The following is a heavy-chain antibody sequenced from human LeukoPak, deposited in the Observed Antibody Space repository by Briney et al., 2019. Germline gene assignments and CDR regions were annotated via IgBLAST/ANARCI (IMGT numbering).Heavy chain of an antibody. CDR2: ISGSSVYI. CDR3: ARGEYGSGSYHIDY. D-gene: IGHD3-10*01. V-gene: IGHV3-21*01. Sequence: GGSLRLSCAASGFTFSSYSMNWVRQAPGKGLEWVSFISGSSVYIYYADSVKGRFTISRDNAKNSLYLQMNSLRAEDTAVYYCARGEYGSGSYHIDYWGQGTLVTVSS. CDR1: GFTFSSYS. J-gene: IGHJ4*02.